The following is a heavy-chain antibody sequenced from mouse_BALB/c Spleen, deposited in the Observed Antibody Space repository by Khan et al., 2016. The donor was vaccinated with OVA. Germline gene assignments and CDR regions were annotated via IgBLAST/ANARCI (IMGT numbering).Heavy chain of an antibody. D-gene: IGHD2-10*01. CDR2: ISSDGSYT. V-gene: IGHV5-6*01. CDR3: ARAYYGNREAMDY. Sequence: EVELVESGGDLVKPGGSLKLSCAASGFTFSSYGMSWVRQTPDKRLEWVATISSDGSYTYYPDSVKGRFTISRDNAKNTLYVQMSSLKSEDTAKYYRARAYYGNREAMDYWGQGTSVTVSS. J-gene: IGHJ4*01. CDR1: GFTFSSYG.